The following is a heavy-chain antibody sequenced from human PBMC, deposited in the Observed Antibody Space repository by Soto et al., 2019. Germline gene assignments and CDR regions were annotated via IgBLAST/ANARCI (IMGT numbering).Heavy chain of an antibody. CDR3: AREPEYRSAMLGDI. J-gene: IGHJ3*02. D-gene: IGHD2-2*01. CDR1: GFTFSSYW. Sequence: GGSLRLSCAASGFTFSSYWMSWVRQAPGKGLEWVANIKQDGSEKYYVDSVKGRFTISRDNAKNSLYLQMNSLRAEDTAVYYCAREPEYRSAMLGDIWGQGTMVTVSS. CDR2: IKQDGSEK. V-gene: IGHV3-7*01.